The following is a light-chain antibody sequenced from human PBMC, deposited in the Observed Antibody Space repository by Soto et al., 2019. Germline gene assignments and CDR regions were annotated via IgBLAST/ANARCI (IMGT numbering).Light chain of an antibody. CDR3: QQYNSHWT. Sequence: DIQMTQSPSTLSASVGDRFTITFRASQSISSYLNWYQQKPGKAPKLLIYDASSLQSGVPSRFSGIGSGTEFTLTISSLQPDDFATYYCQQYNSHWTFGQGTKVDIK. CDR1: QSISSY. J-gene: IGKJ1*01. CDR2: DAS. V-gene: IGKV1-5*01.